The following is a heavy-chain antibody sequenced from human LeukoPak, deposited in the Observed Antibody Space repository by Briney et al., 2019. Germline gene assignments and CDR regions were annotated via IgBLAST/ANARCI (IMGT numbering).Heavy chain of an antibody. CDR3: AREEYFQDSNGYSYYFHS. J-gene: IGHJ4*02. D-gene: IGHD3-22*01. Sequence: SETLSLTCTVSGGSIGWDHWIWIRQSTGKGLEWIVRIEKSGSTNYNPSLRSRVTMPEDTSQNHFSFSVTPVTAADPAVYYCAREEYFQDSNGYSYYFHSWGQGSLVTVSS. CDR1: GGSIGWDH. V-gene: IGHV4-4*07. CDR2: IEKSGST.